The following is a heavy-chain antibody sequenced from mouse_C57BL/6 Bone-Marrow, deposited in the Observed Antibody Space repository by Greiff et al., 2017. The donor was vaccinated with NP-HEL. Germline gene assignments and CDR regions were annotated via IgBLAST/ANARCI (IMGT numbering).Heavy chain of an antibody. CDR3: TTISNWDAY. V-gene: IGHV14-4*01. CDR1: GFNITDDY. CDR2: IDPENGDT. Sequence: VQLQQSGAELVRPGASVKLSCTASGFNITDDYMHWVKQRPEQGLEWIGWIDPENGDTEYASKFQGKATITADTSSNTAYLQLSSLTYEDTAVYYCTTISNWDAYWGQGTLVTVSA. J-gene: IGHJ3*01. D-gene: IGHD4-1*01.